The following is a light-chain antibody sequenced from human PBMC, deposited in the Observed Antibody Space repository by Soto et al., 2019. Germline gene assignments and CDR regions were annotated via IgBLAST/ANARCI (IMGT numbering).Light chain of an antibody. V-gene: IGLV2-11*01. CDR1: SSDVGGYNY. CDR3: CSHEGTYTYV. CDR2: DVT. Sequence: QSALTQPRSVSGSPGQSLTISCTGTSSDVGGYNYVSWYQQYPGQVPKLMIYDVTKRPSGVPDRFSGSKSGNTASLTISGLQAEDEADYYCCSHEGTYTYVFGTGTKVTVL. J-gene: IGLJ1*01.